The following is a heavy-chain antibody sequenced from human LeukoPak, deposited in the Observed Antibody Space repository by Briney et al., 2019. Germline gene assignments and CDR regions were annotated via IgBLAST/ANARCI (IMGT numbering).Heavy chain of an antibody. J-gene: IGHJ3*02. CDR2: ISAYNGNT. Sequence: ASVKVSCKASGYTFTSYYMHWVRQAPGQGLEWMGWISAYNGNTNYAQKLQGRVTMTTDTSTSTAYMELRSLRSDDTAVYYCARARDGGSYPDAFDIWGQGTMVTVSS. CDR3: ARARDGGSYPDAFDI. CDR1: GYTFTSYY. D-gene: IGHD1-26*01. V-gene: IGHV1-18*04.